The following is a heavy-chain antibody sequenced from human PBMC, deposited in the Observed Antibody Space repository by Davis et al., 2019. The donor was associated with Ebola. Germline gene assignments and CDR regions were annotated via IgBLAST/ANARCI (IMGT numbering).Heavy chain of an antibody. CDR3: ARVRDCGGDWSKNYYYGMDV. Sequence: ASVLVSCKASAYTFITFPINWLRQPPAHGLQWMGRVNPYSGGTNYAQKFQARVIMTRDTSISTAYMELSRLRSADTAVYYCARVRDCGGDWSKNYYYGMDVWGKGTTVTVSS. D-gene: IGHD2-21*02. J-gene: IGHJ6*04. CDR2: VNPYSGGT. V-gene: IGHV1-2*06. CDR1: AYTFITFP.